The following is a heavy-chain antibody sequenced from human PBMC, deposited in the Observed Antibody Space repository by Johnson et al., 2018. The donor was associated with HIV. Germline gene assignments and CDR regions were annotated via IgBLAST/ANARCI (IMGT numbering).Heavy chain of an antibody. CDR1: GFTFSSYG. V-gene: IGHV3-33*06. Sequence: VQLVESGGGVVQPGRSLRLSCAASGFTFSSYGMHWVRQAQGKGLEWVAVIWYDGSNQYYADSVKGRFTISRDNSKNTLYLQMNSLRAEDTAVYYCAKAGYYVSAFDIWGQGTLVTVSS. D-gene: IGHD3-10*02. CDR2: IWYDGSNQ. J-gene: IGHJ3*02. CDR3: AKAGYYVSAFDI.